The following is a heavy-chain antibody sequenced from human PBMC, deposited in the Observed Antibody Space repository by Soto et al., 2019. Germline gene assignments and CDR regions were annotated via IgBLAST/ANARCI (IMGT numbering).Heavy chain of an antibody. J-gene: IGHJ4*02. Sequence: SETLSLTCTVSAGSISSYYWSWIRHPPGKGLEWIGYISYRGSTTYNPSLKSRVTISVDTSKNQFSLKLRSVTAADTAMYFCARHNPTDSWNYDYWGQGTLVTVSS. V-gene: IGHV4-59*08. CDR2: ISYRGST. D-gene: IGHD1-7*01. CDR3: ARHNPTDSWNYDY. CDR1: AGSISSYY.